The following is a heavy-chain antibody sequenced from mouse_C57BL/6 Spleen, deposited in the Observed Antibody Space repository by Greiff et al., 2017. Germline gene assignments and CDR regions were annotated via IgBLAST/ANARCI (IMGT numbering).Heavy chain of an antibody. J-gene: IGHJ4*01. D-gene: IGHD1-1*01. CDR3: ASPYYGSSYLYAMDY. CDR1: GFTFSSYG. Sequence: DVKLVESGGDLVKPGGSLKLSCAASGFTFSSYGMSWVRQTPDKRLEWVATISSGGSYTYYPDSVKGRFTISRDNAKTTPYLQMSSLKSEDTAMYYCASPYYGSSYLYAMDYWGQGTSVTVSS. CDR2: ISSGGSYT. V-gene: IGHV5-6*02.